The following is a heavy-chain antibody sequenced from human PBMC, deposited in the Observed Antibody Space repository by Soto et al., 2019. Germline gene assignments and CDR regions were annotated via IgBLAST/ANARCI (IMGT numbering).Heavy chain of an antibody. D-gene: IGHD3-16*02. CDR2: ISAYNGNT. J-gene: IGHJ3*02. CDR1: GYTFTSYG. Sequence: GASVKVSFKASGYTFTSYGISWVRQAPGQGLEWMGWISAYNGNTNYAQKLQGRVTMTTDTSTSTAYMELRSLRSDDTAVYYCEREENENHDYIWGSYRDDAFDIWGQGTMVTVSS. V-gene: IGHV1-18*01. CDR3: EREENENHDYIWGSYRDDAFDI.